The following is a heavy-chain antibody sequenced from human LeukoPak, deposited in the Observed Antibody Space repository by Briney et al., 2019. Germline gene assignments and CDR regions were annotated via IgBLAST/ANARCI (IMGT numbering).Heavy chain of an antibody. J-gene: IGHJ4*02. CDR2: IYHSGST. CDR1: GGSISSGSYS. CDR3: ARMDRMLLQLIDY. D-gene: IGHD2-15*01. Sequence: SQTLSLTCAVSGGSISSGSYSWSWIRQPPGKGLEWIGYIYHSGSTYYNPSLKSRVTFLVDRSKNQFSLRLNSVTAADTAVYYCARMDRMLLQLIDYWGQGTLVTVSS. V-gene: IGHV4-30-2*01.